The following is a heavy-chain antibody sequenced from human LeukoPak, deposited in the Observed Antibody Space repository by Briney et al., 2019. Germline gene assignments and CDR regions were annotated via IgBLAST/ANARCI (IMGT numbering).Heavy chain of an antibody. CDR2: IYSGGST. CDR3: ARLQTFEWEPLDAFDT. V-gene: IGHV3-66*04. CDR1: GFTVSSNY. D-gene: IGHD1-26*01. J-gene: IGHJ3*02. Sequence: GGSLRLSCAASGFTVSSNYMSWVRQAPGKGLEWVSVIYSGGSTKYAAHTKGRFTISRDNSKNTLYIKINSLRAEDTAVYYCARLQTFEWEPLDAFDTWGQGTMVTASS.